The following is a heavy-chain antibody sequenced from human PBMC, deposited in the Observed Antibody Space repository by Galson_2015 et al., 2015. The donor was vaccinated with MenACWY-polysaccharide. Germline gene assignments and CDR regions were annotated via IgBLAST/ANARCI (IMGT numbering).Heavy chain of an antibody. CDR2: ISSGSRII. CDR3: ERARYLDV. V-gene: IGHV3-48*01. Sequence: SLRISCAASEVTFSDNPLKWVRQAPGKGLEWLSHISSGSRIIYNADSVRGRFTISRDNAKNTLYLQMNSLRAEDPAVYYCERARYLDVWGQGTTVTVSS. J-gene: IGHJ6*02. CDR1: EVTFSDNP. D-gene: IGHD1-14*01.